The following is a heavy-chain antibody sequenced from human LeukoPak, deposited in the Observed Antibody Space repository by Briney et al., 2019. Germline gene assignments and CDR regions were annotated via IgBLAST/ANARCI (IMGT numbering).Heavy chain of an antibody. J-gene: IGHJ6*03. Sequence: GGTLRLSCAASGFTFRYYAMSWVRQASGKGLEWVGRIRSKANSYATAYAASVKGRFTISRDDSKNTAYLQMNSLKTEDTAVYYCISRNNYYMDVWGKGTTVTVS. CDR1: GFTFRYYA. V-gene: IGHV3-73*01. CDR2: IRSKANSYAT. CDR3: ISRNNYYMDV.